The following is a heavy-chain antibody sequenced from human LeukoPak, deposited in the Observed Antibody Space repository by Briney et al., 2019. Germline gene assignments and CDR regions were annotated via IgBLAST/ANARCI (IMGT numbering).Heavy chain of an antibody. V-gene: IGHV3-7*01. CDR2: INQDGGEK. CDR1: GFTFSNNW. D-gene: IGHD2-2*01. CDR3: ATGRSCATCYLPDY. J-gene: IGHJ4*02. Sequence: GGSLRLSCAASGFTFSNNWMTWVRQAPGKGLEWVANINQDGGEKYYVDSVKGRFTISRDNAKNSLYLQMNSLRAEDTAVYHCATGRSCATCYLPDYWGQGTLVTVSS.